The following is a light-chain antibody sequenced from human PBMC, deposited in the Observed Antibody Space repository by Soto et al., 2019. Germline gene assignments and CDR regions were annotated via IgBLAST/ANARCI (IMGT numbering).Light chain of an antibody. CDR3: QQYNNWHPWT. Sequence: DIVMTHSPATVSRYTGDRVTXSCKASQTVHTNLAWLQQKPGQAPTLLLYGASTRDTGVPPRFNGSGSRTEFTLTISSLQSEDFAVYFCQQYNNWHPWTFGQGTKVDIK. V-gene: IGKV3-15*01. J-gene: IGKJ1*01. CDR2: GAS. CDR1: QTVHTN.